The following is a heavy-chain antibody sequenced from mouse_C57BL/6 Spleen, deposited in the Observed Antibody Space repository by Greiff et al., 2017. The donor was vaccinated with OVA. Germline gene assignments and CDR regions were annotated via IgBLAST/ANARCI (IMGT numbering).Heavy chain of an antibody. V-gene: IGHV10-3*01. CDR2: IRSKSSNYAT. D-gene: IGHD1-1*01. CDR3: VRAFWSSSYYYAMDY. CDR1: GFTFNTYA. Sequence: EVQLVESGGGLVQPKGSLKLSCAASGFTFNTYAMHWVRQAPGKGLEWVARIRSKSSNYATYYADSVKDRFTISRDDSQSMLYLQMNNLKTEDTAMYYCVRAFWSSSYYYAMDYWGQGTSVTVSS. J-gene: IGHJ4*01.